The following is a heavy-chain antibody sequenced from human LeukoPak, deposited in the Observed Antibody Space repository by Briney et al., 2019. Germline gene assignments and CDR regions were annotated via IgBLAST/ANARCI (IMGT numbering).Heavy chain of an antibody. D-gene: IGHD1-26*01. Sequence: PSETLSLTCTVSGGSVSNYYWSWIRQPAGKGLEWIGRIYTSGSTNYNPSLKSRVTMSVDTSKNQFSLKLSSVTAADTAVYYCARDSSIVGARNWFDPWGQGTLVTVSS. V-gene: IGHV4-4*07. CDR1: GGSVSNYY. CDR3: ARDSSIVGARNWFDP. J-gene: IGHJ5*02. CDR2: IYTSGST.